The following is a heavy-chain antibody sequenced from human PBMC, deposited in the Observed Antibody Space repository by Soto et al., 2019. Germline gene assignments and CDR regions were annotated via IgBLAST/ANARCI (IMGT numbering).Heavy chain of an antibody. Sequence: QLQLQASGPGLVKPSEILSLTCTVSGGSISSSSYFWGWVRQPPGKGLEWIGSIYYNGKTYYNPSLESRVTISVDTSKNQFSLKLNSVTAADTAVYYCARVIAPGQLLTHFDHWGQGTLITVSS. V-gene: IGHV4-39*01. CDR1: GGSISSSSYF. J-gene: IGHJ4*02. CDR3: ARVIAPGQLLTHFDH. D-gene: IGHD2-2*01. CDR2: IYYNGKT.